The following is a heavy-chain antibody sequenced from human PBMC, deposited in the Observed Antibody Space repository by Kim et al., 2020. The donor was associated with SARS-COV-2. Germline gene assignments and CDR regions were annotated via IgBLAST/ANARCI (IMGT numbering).Heavy chain of an antibody. J-gene: IGHJ4*01. CDR2: ISYDGSNK. V-gene: IGHV3-30-3*01. D-gene: IGHD1-26*01. CDR1: GFTFSSYA. Sequence: GGSLRLSCAASGFTFSSYAMHWVRQAPGKGLEWVAVISYDGSNKYYADSVKGRFTISRDNSKNTLYLQMNSLRAEDTAVYYCARLRNGSYLGWFDYWG. CDR3: ARLRNGSYLGWFDY.